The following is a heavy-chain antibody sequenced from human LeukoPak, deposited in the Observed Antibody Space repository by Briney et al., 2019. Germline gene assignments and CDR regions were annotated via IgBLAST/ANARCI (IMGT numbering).Heavy chain of an antibody. Sequence: TSETLSLTCAVYGGSFSGYYWSWIRQPPGKGLEWIGEINHSGSTNYNPSLKSRVTISVDTSKNQFSLKLSSVTAADTAVYYCARVLAVAGIYYYYYYYMDAWGQGPPVTVSS. CDR3: ARVLAVAGIYYYYYYYMDA. CDR1: GGSFSGYY. CDR2: INHSGST. J-gene: IGHJ6*03. D-gene: IGHD6-19*01. V-gene: IGHV4-34*01.